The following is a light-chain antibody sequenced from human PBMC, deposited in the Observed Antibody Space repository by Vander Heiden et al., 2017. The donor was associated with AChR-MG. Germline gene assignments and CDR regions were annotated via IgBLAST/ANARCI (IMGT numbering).Light chain of an antibody. CDR1: SSTIGSNT. V-gene: IGLV1-44*01. CDR2: SNN. CDR3: AAWDDSLNGPE. Sequence: QSVLTQPPSASGTPGQRVTISCSGSSSTIGSNTVNWYQPLPGTAPKLLIYSNNQRPSGVPDRFSGSKSGTSASLAISGLQSEDEADYDCAAWDDSLNGPEFGGGTKLTVL. J-gene: IGLJ3*02.